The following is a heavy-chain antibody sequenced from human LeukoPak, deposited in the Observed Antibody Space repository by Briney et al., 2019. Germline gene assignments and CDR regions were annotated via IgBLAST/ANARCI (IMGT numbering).Heavy chain of an antibody. CDR2: INPNSGGT. CDR1: GYTFTGYY. CDR3: ARGRPYCSSTSCYVNWFDH. Sequence: ASVKVSCKVSGYTFTGYYMHWVRQAPGQGLEWMGWINPNSGGTNYAQKFQGRVTMTRDTSISTAYMELSRLRSDDTAVYYCARGRPYCSSTSCYVNWFDHWGQGTLVTVSS. V-gene: IGHV1-2*02. J-gene: IGHJ5*02. D-gene: IGHD2-2*01.